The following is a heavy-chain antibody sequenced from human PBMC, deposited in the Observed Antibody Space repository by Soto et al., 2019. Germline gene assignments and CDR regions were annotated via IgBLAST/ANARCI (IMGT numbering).Heavy chain of an antibody. CDR3: ARGSYCTNGVCYRGFDY. V-gene: IGHV3-53*04. J-gene: IGHJ4*02. CDR2: IYSGGST. CDR1: GFTVSINY. D-gene: IGHD2-8*01. Sequence: ESGGGLVRPGGSLRLSCAASGFTVSINYMIWVRQAPGKGLEWVSVIYSGGSTYNADSVKGQFTISRHSSKNTLYLQMNSLRAEDTAVYYCARGSYCTNGVCYRGFDYWGQGTLVTVSS.